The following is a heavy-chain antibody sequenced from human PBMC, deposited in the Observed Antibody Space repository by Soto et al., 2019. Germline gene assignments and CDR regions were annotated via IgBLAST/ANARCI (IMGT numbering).Heavy chain of an antibody. CDR1: GFSLSTSGVG. D-gene: IGHD6-13*01. CDR2: IYWDDDK. CDR3: AHSPRIAAAGTYYYYYGMDV. J-gene: IGHJ6*02. V-gene: IGHV2-5*02. Sequence: SGPTLVNPTQTLTLTCTFSGFSLSTSGVGVGWIRRPPGKALEWLALIYWDDDKRYSPSLKSRLTITKDTSKNQVVLTMTNMDPVDTATYYCAHSPRIAAAGTYYYYYGMDVWGQGTTVTVSS.